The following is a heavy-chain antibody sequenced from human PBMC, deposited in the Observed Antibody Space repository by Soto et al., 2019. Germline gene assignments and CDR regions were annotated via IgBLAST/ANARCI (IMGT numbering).Heavy chain of an antibody. CDR1: GGTFSSYA. Sequence: SVKVSRKASGGTFSSYAISWVRQAPGQGLEWMGGIIPIFGTANYAQKFQGRVTLTADESTSTAHMELSSLSSEDLAVYYCASTAYYYGGSGYYYEPGYWGQGTLVTVSS. D-gene: IGHD3-22*01. V-gene: IGHV1-69*13. CDR3: ASTAYYYGGSGYYYEPGY. J-gene: IGHJ4*02. CDR2: IIPIFGTA.